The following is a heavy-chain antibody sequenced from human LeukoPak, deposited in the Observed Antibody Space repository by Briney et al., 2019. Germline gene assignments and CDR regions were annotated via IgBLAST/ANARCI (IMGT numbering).Heavy chain of an antibody. J-gene: IGHJ4*02. CDR1: GFTFSDYT. D-gene: IGHD3-16*02. V-gene: IGHV3-21*01. Sequence: PGGSLRLSCAASGFTFSDYTMNWVRQAPGEGLEYVSSISGSSRHIYYADSVKGRFTISRDNTKSSLYLQMNSLRAEDTAVYYCAKGPAPRLGEFSYHALVDYWGQGTLVTVSS. CDR2: ISGSSRHI. CDR3: AKGPAPRLGEFSYHALVDY.